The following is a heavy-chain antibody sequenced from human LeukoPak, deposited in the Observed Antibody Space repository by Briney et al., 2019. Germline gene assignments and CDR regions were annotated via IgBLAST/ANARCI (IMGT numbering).Heavy chain of an antibody. D-gene: IGHD1-26*01. CDR1: GGSISSSSYY. CDR2: IYYSGST. J-gene: IGHJ4*02. CDR3: ARDRGGVGATRNYFDY. V-gene: IGHV4-39*06. Sequence: PSETLSLTCTVSGGSISSSSYYWGWIRQPPGKGLEWIGSIYYSGSTYYNPSLKSRVTISVDTSKNQFPLKLSSVTAADTAVYYCARDRGGVGATRNYFDYWGQETLVTVSS.